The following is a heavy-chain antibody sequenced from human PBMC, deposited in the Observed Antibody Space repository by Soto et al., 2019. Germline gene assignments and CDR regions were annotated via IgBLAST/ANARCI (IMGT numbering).Heavy chain of an antibody. CDR2: ISAYNGNT. V-gene: IGHV1-18*04. D-gene: IGHD3-22*01. CDR1: GYTFTSYG. J-gene: IGHJ4*02. Sequence: ASVKVSCKASGYTFTSYGISWVRQAPGQGLEWMGWISAYNGNTNYAQKLQGRVTMTTDTSTSTAYMELRSLRSDDTAVYYRARLEVEGMYYYDSSGYYPPDWWGQGTLVTVSS. CDR3: ARLEVEGMYYYDSSGYYPPDW.